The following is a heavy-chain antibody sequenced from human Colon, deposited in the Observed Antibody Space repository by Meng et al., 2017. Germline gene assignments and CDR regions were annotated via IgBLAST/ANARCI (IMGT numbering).Heavy chain of an antibody. CDR1: GDSISSGNHY. CDR3: ARYYYDSSGVTYFDP. CDR2: FYFSGNT. J-gene: IGHJ5*02. V-gene: IGHV4-31*03. D-gene: IGHD3-22*01. Sequence: AQPQDAGPGLVKPSQSLSLTCTVSGDSISSGNHYWSWSRQHPGKGLEWIGYFYFSGNTYYNPSLKSRVTISVDTSKNQFSLNLRSVTAADTAVYYCARYYYDSSGVTYFDPWGQGTLVTVSS.